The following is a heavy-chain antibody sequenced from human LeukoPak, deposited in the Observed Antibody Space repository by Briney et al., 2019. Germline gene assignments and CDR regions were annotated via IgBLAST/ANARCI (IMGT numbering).Heavy chain of an antibody. J-gene: IGHJ4*02. D-gene: IGHD6-19*01. CDR2: INHSGST. CDR1: GGSFSGYY. V-gene: IGHV4-34*01. CDR3: AFSGWYDDAFDY. Sequence: SETLSLTCAVYGGSFSGYYWSWIRQPPGEGLEWIGEINHSGSTNYNPSLKSRVTISVDTSKNQFSLKLSSVTAADTAVYYCAFSGWYDDAFDYWGQGTLVTVSS.